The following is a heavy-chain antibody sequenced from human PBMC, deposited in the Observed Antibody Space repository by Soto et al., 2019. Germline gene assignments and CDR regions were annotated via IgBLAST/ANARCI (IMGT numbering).Heavy chain of an antibody. V-gene: IGHV4-61*01. CDR1: GGSVSSGSYY. J-gene: IGHJ4*02. CDR3: ATSRTVTFDY. D-gene: IGHD4-17*01. Sequence: QVQLQESGPGLVKPSETLSLTCTVSGGSVSSGSYYWSWIRQPPGKGLEWIGYIYYSGSTTHNPSLKRRVTISVDTAKNQFSLKLSSVTAADTAVYYCATSRTVTFDYWGQGTLVTVSS. CDR2: IYYSGST.